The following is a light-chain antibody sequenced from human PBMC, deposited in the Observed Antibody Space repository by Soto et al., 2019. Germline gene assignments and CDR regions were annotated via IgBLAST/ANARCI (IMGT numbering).Light chain of an antibody. Sequence: EIVLTQSPGTLSLSPGERATLSCRASQSVSSSYLAWYQQKPGQAPRLLIYDASSRATGIPDRFSGSGSGTDFTLTFSRLEPEDNAVYYCQQYGSSRPTFGQGTKVDIK. CDR2: DAS. V-gene: IGKV3-20*01. CDR3: QQYGSSRPT. CDR1: QSVSSSY. J-gene: IGKJ1*01.